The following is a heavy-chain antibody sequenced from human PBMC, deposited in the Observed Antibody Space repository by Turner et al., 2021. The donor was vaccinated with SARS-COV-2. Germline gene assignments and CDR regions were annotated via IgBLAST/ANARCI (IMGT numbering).Heavy chain of an antibody. CDR1: GYTFIDYY. Sequence: QVQLVQSGAEVKKPGATVKVSCKTSGYTFIDYYMHWVRQAPGQGLEWMGWINPNSGGTNYAQKFQGRVTMTRDTSISTAYMELSRLRSDDTAVYYCARRQFGWGLIDYWGQGTLVTVSS. J-gene: IGHJ4*02. CDR3: ARRQFGWGLIDY. V-gene: IGHV1-2*02. D-gene: IGHD2-21*01. CDR2: INPNSGGT.